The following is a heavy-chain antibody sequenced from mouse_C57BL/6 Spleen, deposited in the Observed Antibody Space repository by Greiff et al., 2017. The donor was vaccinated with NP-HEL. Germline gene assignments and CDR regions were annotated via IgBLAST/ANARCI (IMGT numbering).Heavy chain of an antibody. CDR1: GYAFSSSW. D-gene: IGHD1-1*01. CDR3: ARTGSSYGGYFDV. J-gene: IGHJ1*03. Sequence: VQLQQSGPELVKPGASVKISCKASGYAFSSSWMNWVKQRPGKGLEWIGRIYPGDGDTNYNGKFKGKATLTADKSSSTAYMQLSSLTSEDSAVYFCARTGSSYGGYFDVWGTGTTVTVSS. CDR2: IYPGDGDT. V-gene: IGHV1-82*01.